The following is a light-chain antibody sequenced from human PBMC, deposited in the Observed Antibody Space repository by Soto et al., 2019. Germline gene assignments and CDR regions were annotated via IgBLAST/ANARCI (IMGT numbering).Light chain of an antibody. Sequence: QAVVTQPRSVSGSPGQSVTISCTGTSSDVGGYNYVSWYQQHPGKVPKLMIYDVSKRPSGVPDRFSGPKSGNTASLTISGLQAEDEADYYCCSYAGRSTPYVFGTGTKLTVL. J-gene: IGLJ1*01. CDR1: SSDVGGYNY. CDR3: CSYAGRSTPYV. V-gene: IGLV2-11*01. CDR2: DVS.